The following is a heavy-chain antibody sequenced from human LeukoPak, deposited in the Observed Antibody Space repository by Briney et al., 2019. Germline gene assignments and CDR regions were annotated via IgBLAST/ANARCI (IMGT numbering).Heavy chain of an antibody. J-gene: IGHJ4*02. D-gene: IGHD4-17*01. CDR2: ISGSGGST. CDR1: GFTFSGYS. Sequence: PGGSLRLSCAASGFTFSGYSMNWVRQAPGKGLEWVSAISGSGGSTYYADSVKGRFTISRDNSKNTLYLQMNSLRAEDTAVYYCAKVLDDYGDYAPFDYWGQGTLVTVSS. CDR3: AKVLDDYGDYAPFDY. V-gene: IGHV3-23*01.